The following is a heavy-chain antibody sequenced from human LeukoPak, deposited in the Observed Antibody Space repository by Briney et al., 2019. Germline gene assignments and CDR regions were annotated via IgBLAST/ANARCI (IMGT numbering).Heavy chain of an antibody. Sequence: SETLSLTCTVSGGSIGSSYYYWGWIRQPPGRGLEWIGSIYYSGSTYYNPSLKSRVTIPEDTSKNQFSLKLNSVTAADTAVYYCARHRIAARGSFDYWGQGTLVTVSS. V-gene: IGHV4-39*01. J-gene: IGHJ4*02. CDR2: IYYSGST. CDR3: ARHRIAARGSFDY. CDR1: GGSIGSSYYY. D-gene: IGHD6-6*01.